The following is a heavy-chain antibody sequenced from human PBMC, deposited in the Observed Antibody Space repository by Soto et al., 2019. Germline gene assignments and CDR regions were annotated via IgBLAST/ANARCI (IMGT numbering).Heavy chain of an antibody. V-gene: IGHV1-2*04. CDR2: INPNSGGT. CDR3: ARGIRARRFYDFWSGYSNRCYFDY. D-gene: IGHD3-3*01. CDR1: GYTFTGYY. J-gene: IGHJ4*02. Sequence: SVKVSCKASGYTFTGYYMHWVRQAPGQGLEWMGWINPNSGGTNYAQKFQGWVTMTRDTSISTAYMELSRLRSDDTAVYYCARGIRARRFYDFWSGYSNRCYFDYWGQGTLVTVSS.